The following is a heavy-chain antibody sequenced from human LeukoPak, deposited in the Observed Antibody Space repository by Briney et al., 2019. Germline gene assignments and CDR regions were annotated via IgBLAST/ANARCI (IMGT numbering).Heavy chain of an antibody. D-gene: IGHD2-2*01. Sequence: PSETLSLTCAVYGGSFSGYYWSWIRQPPGKGLEWIGEINHSGSTNYNPSLKSRVTISVDTSKNQFSLKLSSVTAADTAVYYCARGLGYCSSTSCRREYFQHWGQGTLVTVSS. V-gene: IGHV4-34*01. J-gene: IGHJ1*01. CDR1: GGSFSGYY. CDR3: ARGLGYCSSTSCRREYFQH. CDR2: INHSGST.